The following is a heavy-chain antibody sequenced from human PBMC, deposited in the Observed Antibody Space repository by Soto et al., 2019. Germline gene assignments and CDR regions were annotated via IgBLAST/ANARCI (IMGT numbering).Heavy chain of an antibody. CDR3: AKDMSYWYYYYYGMDV. CDR1: GFTFSSYG. V-gene: IGHV3-30*18. CDR2: ISYDGSNK. Sequence: SLKISCAASGFTFSSYGMHWVRQAPGKGLEWVAVISYDGSNKYYADSVKGRFTISRDNSKNTLYLQMNSLRAEDTAVYYCAKDMSYWYYYYYGMDVWGQGTTVTVSS. D-gene: IGHD1-26*01. J-gene: IGHJ6*02.